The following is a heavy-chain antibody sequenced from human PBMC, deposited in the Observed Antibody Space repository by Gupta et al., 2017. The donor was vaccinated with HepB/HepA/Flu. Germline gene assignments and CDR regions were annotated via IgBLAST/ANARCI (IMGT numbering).Heavy chain of an antibody. J-gene: IGHJ3*02. V-gene: IGHV3-9*01. D-gene: IGHD6-19*01. CDR1: GFTFDDYA. CDR2: ISWNSGSI. CDR3: SSFTGYSRGWYGVGAFDI. Sequence: EVQLVESGGGLVQPGRSLRLSCAASGFTFDDYAMHWVRQAPGKGLEWVSGISWNSGSIGYADSVKGRFTISRDNAKNSLYLQMNSLRAEDTALYYCSSFTGYSRGWYGVGAFDIWGQGTMVTVSS.